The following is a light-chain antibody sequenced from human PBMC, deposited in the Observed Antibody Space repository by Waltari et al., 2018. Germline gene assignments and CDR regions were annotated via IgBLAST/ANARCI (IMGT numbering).Light chain of an antibody. V-gene: IGLV2-11*01. Sequence: QSALTQPRPVSGSPGQSVSISCTGTSRDVGGSNYVSWYRQHPGKAPTMIIFDVNKRPSVVPDRFSGSKSGNTASLTISGLQAEDEADYYCCSYAGTSSLTFGGGTQLTVL. CDR2: DVN. J-gene: IGLJ2*01. CDR1: SRDVGGSNY. CDR3: CSYAGTSSLT.